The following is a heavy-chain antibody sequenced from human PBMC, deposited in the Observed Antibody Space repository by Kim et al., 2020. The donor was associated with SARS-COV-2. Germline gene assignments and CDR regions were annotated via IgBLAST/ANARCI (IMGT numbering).Heavy chain of an antibody. CDR2: IWYDGSNK. J-gene: IGHJ4*02. D-gene: IGHD3-22*01. V-gene: IGHV3-33*06. CDR1: GFTFSSYG. CDR3: AKDRLPGYYDSSCSLDY. Sequence: GGSLRLSCAASGFTFSSYGMHWVRQAPGKGLEWVAVIWYDGSNKYYADSVKGRFTISRDNSKNTLYQQMNSLRAEDTAVYYCAKDRLPGYYDSSCSLDYWGQGTLVTVSS.